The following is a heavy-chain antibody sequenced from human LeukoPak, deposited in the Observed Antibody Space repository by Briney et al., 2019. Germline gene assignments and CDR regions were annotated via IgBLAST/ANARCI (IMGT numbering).Heavy chain of an antibody. J-gene: IGHJ6*02. CDR2: IIPIFGIA. Sequence: ASVKVSCKASGGTFSSYAISWVRQAPGQGLEWMGRIIPIFGIANYAQKFQGRVTITADKSTSTAYMELSSLRSEDTAVYYCARGYGILTGYSTQYYYYGMDVWGQGTTVTVSS. D-gene: IGHD3-9*01. V-gene: IGHV1-69*04. CDR3: ARGYGILTGYSTQYYYYGMDV. CDR1: GGTFSSYA.